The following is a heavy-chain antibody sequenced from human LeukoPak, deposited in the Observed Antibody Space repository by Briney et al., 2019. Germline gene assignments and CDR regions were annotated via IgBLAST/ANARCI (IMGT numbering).Heavy chain of an antibody. J-gene: IGHJ6*02. CDR1: GFTFSSYG. V-gene: IGHV3-33*01. CDR3: ARDADPPYYGMDV. Sequence: GGSLRLSCAASGFTFSSYGMHWVRQAPGKGLEWVAVIWYDGSSKYYADSVKGRFTISRDNSKNTLYLQMNSLRAEDTAVYYCARDADPPYYGMDVWGQGTTVTVSS. CDR2: IWYDGSSK.